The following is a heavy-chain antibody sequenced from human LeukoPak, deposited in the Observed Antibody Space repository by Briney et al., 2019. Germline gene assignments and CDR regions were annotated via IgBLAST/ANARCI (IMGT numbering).Heavy chain of an antibody. J-gene: IGHJ6*02. V-gene: IGHV1-2*02. Sequence: ASVKASCKASLYTLTEYYMHWVRQSAGPGLEWMGWINATSGGPKYARKFHGRGTMTRNTSISAAYMELSRLRSNDTAVYYCARVSQIQLWLRRPYYCAMDVWGQGTTVTVSS. CDR1: LYTLTEYY. D-gene: IGHD5-18*01. CDR3: ARVSQIQLWLRRPYYCAMDV. CDR2: INATSGGP.